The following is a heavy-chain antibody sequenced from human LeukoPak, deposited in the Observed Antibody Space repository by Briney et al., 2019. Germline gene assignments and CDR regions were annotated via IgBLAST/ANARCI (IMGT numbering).Heavy chain of an antibody. CDR3: AKGQGGRYYFDD. CDR2: ISGSGGDT. D-gene: IGHD1-26*01. Sequence: GGSLRLSCAASGFTFTSYVMNWVRLDPGKGLEWVSGISGSGGDTYYTDSVKGRFTISRDNSKNTLNLQMNSLTADDTAVYYCAKGQGGRYYFDDWGQGTLVTVSS. V-gene: IGHV3-23*01. CDR1: GFTFTSYV. J-gene: IGHJ4*02.